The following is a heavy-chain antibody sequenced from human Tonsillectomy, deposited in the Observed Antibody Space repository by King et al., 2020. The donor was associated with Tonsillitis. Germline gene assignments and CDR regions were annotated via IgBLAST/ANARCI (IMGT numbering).Heavy chain of an antibody. CDR1: GGSFSGYY. D-gene: IGHD3-3*01. Sequence: VQLQQWGAGLLKPSETLSLTCAVYGGSFSGYYWSWIRQPPGKGLEWIGEINHSGSTNYNPSLKCRVTISVDTSKNQFSLKLSSVTAADTAVYYCARGQSGAGVVIISYYFDYWGQGTLVTVSS. J-gene: IGHJ4*02. V-gene: IGHV4-34*01. CDR3: ARGQSGAGVVIISYYFDY. CDR2: INHSGST.